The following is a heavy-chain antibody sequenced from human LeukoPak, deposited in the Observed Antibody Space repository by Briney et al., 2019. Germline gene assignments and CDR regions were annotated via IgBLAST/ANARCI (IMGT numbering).Heavy chain of an antibody. J-gene: IGHJ4*02. D-gene: IGHD2-15*01. V-gene: IGHV3-23*01. Sequence: GGSLRLSCAASGFTFSSYAMSWVRQAPGKGLEWVSAISGSGGSTYYADSVKGRFTISRDNSKNTLYLQMNSLRAEDTAVYYCAKVSPYCSGGSCYFDYWGQGTLVTVYS. CDR1: GFTFSSYA. CDR2: ISGSGGST. CDR3: AKVSPYCSGGSCYFDY.